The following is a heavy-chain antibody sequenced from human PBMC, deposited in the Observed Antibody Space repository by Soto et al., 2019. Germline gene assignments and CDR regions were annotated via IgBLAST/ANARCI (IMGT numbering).Heavy chain of an antibody. J-gene: IGHJ4*02. V-gene: IGHV1-58*01. CDR1: GFTFTSSA. CDR3: ARGPSSGCFDS. Sequence: SVKVSCKASGFTFTSSAVQWGRQARGQRLEWIGWIVVGSGNTNYAQKFQERVTITRDMSTSTAYMELTYLTSEDTAIYYCARGPSSGCFDSWGQGTLVTVSS. CDR2: IVVGSGNT. D-gene: IGHD5-12*01.